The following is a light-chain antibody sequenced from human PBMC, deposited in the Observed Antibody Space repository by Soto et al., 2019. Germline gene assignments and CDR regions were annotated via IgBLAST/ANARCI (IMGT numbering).Light chain of an antibody. J-gene: IGKJ1*01. CDR1: QSLSTW. CDR3: QQYYSHPST. V-gene: IGKV1-5*01. CDR2: DAS. Sequence: DIQMTQSPSTLSASVGDRVTITCRASQSLSTWLAWYQHKPGKAPKLLIYDASTLEIGVPSRFSGSESETEFTLTISSLQPDDFATYYCQQYYSHPSTFGQGTKVEIK.